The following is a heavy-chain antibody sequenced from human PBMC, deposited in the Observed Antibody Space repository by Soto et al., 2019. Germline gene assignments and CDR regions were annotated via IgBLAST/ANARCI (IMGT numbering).Heavy chain of an antibody. J-gene: IGHJ3*02. CDR2: IYYSGST. Sequence: LSLTCTVSGGSISSGGYYWSWIRQHPGKGLEWIGYIYYSGSTYYNPSLKSRVTISVDTSKNQFSLKLSSVTAADTAMYYCARRNYDFWSGYPDDAFDIWGQGTMVTVSS. CDR1: GGSISSGGYY. V-gene: IGHV4-31*02. CDR3: ARRNYDFWSGYPDDAFDI. D-gene: IGHD3-3*01.